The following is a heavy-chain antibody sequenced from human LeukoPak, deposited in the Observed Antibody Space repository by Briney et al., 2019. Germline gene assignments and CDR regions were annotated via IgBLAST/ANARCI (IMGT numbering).Heavy chain of an antibody. D-gene: IGHD2-15*01. CDR2: INAGNGNT. Sequence: ASVKVSCKASGYTFTSYAMHWVRQAPGQRFEWMGWINAGNGNTKYSQEFQGRVTITRDTSASTAYMELSSLRSEDMAVYYCARGYCSGGSCYPGPYDAFDIWGQGTMVTVSS. CDR3: ARGYCSGGSCYPGPYDAFDI. J-gene: IGHJ3*02. V-gene: IGHV1-3*03. CDR1: GYTFTSYA.